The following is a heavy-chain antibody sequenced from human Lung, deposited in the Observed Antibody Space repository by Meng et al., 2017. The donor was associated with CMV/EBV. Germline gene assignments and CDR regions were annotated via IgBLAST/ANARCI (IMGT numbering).Heavy chain of an antibody. V-gene: IGHV2-5*02. CDR1: GSSLSASGVG. CDR2: IYWDDNK. J-gene: IGHJ4*02. CDR3: AHQYSSGWYLFDD. Sequence: QIILKESGPTLVTPTXTPTPSRIFSGSSLSASGVGVGWIRQPRGKALEWLELIYWDDNKRYSTSLKRRLTITKDTSKNQVVLTMTNMDPVDTATYYCAHQYSSGWYLFDDWEQGTLVTVSS. D-gene: IGHD6-19*01.